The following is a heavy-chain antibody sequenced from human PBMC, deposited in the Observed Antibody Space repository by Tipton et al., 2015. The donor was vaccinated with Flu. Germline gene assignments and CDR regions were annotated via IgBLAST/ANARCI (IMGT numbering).Heavy chain of an antibody. CDR3: ASAAVGG. D-gene: IGHD6-19*01. CDR2: ITGDGSST. J-gene: IGHJ4*02. CDR1: GFTFTNYW. V-gene: IGHV3-74*01. Sequence: SGFTFTNYWMHWVRQPPGKGLVWVSRITGDGSSTIYADSVKGRFTISKDNARSTLYLQMNSLRAEDTGVYYCASAAVGGWGQGTLVTVSS.